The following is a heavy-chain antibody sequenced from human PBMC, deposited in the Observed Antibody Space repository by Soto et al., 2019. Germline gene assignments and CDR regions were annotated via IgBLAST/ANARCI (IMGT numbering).Heavy chain of an antibody. V-gene: IGHV3-30-3*01. J-gene: IGHJ4*02. Sequence: GGSLRLSCAASGFTFSSYAMHWVRQAPGKGLEWVAVISYDGSNKYYADSVKGRFTISRDNSKITLYLQMHSLRAEDTAVYYCARGPSSLTRFDYWGQGTLVTVSS. CDR1: GFTFSSYA. CDR2: ISYDGSNK. D-gene: IGHD2-2*01. CDR3: ARGPSSLTRFDY.